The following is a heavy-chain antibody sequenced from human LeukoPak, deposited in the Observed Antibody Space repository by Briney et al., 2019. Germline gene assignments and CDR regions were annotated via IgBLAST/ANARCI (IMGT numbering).Heavy chain of an antibody. Sequence: EGSLRLSCAASGFTFSSYSMNWVRQAPGKGLEWVSSISSSSSYIYYADSVKGRFTISRDNAKNSLYLQMNSLRAEDAAVYYCAREADSGYDPGVVDYWGEGTLVTVSS. V-gene: IGHV3-21*01. CDR2: ISSSSSYI. CDR3: AREADSGYDPGVVDY. D-gene: IGHD5-12*01. J-gene: IGHJ4*02. CDR1: GFTFSSYS.